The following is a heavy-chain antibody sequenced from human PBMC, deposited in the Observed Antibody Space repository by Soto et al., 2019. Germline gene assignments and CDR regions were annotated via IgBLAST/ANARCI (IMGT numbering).Heavy chain of an antibody. Sequence: ASETLSLTCTVSGGSISRGDYYWGWIRQPPGKGLEWIGYIYYSGSTYYNPSLKSRITISVDTSKNQFSLKLSSVTAADTAVYYCARERPDGARLDPWGQGTLVTVSS. J-gene: IGHJ5*02. D-gene: IGHD6-6*01. CDR1: GGSISRGDYY. V-gene: IGHV4-30-4*01. CDR3: ARERPDGARLDP. CDR2: IYYSGST.